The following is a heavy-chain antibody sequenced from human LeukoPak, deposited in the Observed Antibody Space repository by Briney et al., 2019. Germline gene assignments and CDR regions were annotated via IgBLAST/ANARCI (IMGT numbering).Heavy chain of an antibody. CDR1: GFTFSNAW. D-gene: IGHD2-2*01. CDR3: TTDGSSSNSCSPTYRSTRSLVYYFDY. Sequence: GGSLRLSCAASGFTFSNAWISWVRQAAGKGLEWVGRIKSKTDGGTTDYAAPVKCRFTISRADSNNTLYLKMNSMKTEDTDVYYCTTDGSSSNSCSPTYRSTRSLVYYFDYWGQGTLVTVSS. J-gene: IGHJ4*02. CDR2: IKSKTDGGTT. V-gene: IGHV3-15*01.